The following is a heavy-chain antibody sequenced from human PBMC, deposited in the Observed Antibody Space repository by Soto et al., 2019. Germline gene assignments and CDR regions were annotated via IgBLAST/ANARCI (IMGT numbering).Heavy chain of an antibody. J-gene: IGHJ4*02. CDR2: ISYDGSNK. D-gene: IGHD2-2*01. Sequence: AGGSLRLSCAASGFTFSSYAMHWVRQAPGKGLEWVAVISYDGSNKYYADSVKGRFTISRDNSKNTLYLQMNSLRAEDTAVYYCARCLSSSTSCYPFDYWGQGTLVTVSS. CDR1: GFTFSSYA. V-gene: IGHV3-30-3*01. CDR3: ARCLSSSTSCYPFDY.